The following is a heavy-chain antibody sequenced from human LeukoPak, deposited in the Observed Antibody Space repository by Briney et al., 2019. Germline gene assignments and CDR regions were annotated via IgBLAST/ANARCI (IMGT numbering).Heavy chain of an antibody. D-gene: IGHD3-22*01. V-gene: IGHV1-2*02. CDR3: AKADDSSGYYTPFDY. J-gene: IGHJ4*02. CDR2: TNPNSGGK. CDR1: GYTFTGYY. Sequence: GVSVKVCCNAFGYTFTGYYMHSVRQAPGQGREWLGWTNPNSGGKNYAQKLQGRVTMTTDTSTSTDYIELRSLRSDDTAVYYCAKADDSSGYYTPFDYWRQGTLVSVSS.